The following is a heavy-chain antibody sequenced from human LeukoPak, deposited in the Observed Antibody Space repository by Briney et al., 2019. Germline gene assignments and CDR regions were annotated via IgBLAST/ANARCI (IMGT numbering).Heavy chain of an antibody. CDR2: ISYDGSNK. Sequence: GGSLRLSCAASGFTFSSYGMHWVRQAPGKGLEWVALISYDGSNKYHADSVKGRITISRDNSKNTLYLQMNSLRAEDTAVYYCARGKAAAGTQYGMDVWGQGTTVTVSS. CDR1: GFTFSSYG. J-gene: IGHJ6*02. CDR3: ARGKAAAGTQYGMDV. V-gene: IGHV3-30*03. D-gene: IGHD6-13*01.